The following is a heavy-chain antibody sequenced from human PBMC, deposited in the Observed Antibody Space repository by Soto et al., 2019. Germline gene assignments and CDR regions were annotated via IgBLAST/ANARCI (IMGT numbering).Heavy chain of an antibody. CDR1: GYTFTNYG. D-gene: IGHD3-10*01. CDR3: ASYYYGSGTPYYYGMDV. J-gene: IGHJ6*02. CDR2: ISAYNGNT. Sequence: QVQLVQSGAEVKKPGASVKVSCKASGYTFTNYGFTWVRQAPGQGLEWMGWISAYNGNTNYAQKLQGRVTMTTDTSTSTAYMELRSLRSDDTAVYYCASYYYGSGTPYYYGMDVWGQGTTVTVSS. V-gene: IGHV1-18*01.